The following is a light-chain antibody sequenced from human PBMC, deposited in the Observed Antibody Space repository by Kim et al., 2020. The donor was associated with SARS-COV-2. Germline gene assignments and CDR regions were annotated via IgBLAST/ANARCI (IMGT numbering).Light chain of an antibody. V-gene: IGKV1-39*01. Sequence: DIQMTQSPSSLSASVGDRVSITCRSSQNIKTYLNWYHQKPGKAPKLLIYAASNLQNGVPSRFSGSGSGTDFTLTISSLQPEYFATYYCQQTYSTPTFGQGTKVDIK. J-gene: IGKJ1*01. CDR1: QNIKTY. CDR2: AAS. CDR3: QQTYSTPT.